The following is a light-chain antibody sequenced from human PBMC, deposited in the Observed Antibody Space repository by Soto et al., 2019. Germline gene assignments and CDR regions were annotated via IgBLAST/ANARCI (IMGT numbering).Light chain of an antibody. V-gene: IGKV1-33*01. CDR3: QHYDNFPIT. CDR2: DAS. J-gene: IGKJ4*01. Sequence: DLQMTQSPSSLSASVGDRVTITCQASQDITNYLNWYQQKSGKAPKLLIYDASNLETGVPSRFSGSGSGTDFTFTISSLQPEDIATYYCQHYDNFPITFGGGTKVEIK. CDR1: QDITNY.